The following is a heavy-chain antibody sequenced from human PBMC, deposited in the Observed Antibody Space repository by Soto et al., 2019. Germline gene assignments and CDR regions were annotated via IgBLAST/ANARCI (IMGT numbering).Heavy chain of an antibody. Sequence: QLQLQESGPGLVKPSETLSLTCTVSGGSISSSSYYWGWIRQPPGKGLEWIGSIYYSGSTYYNPSRKSRVTIAVDTSKNQFSLKLSSVTAADTAVYYCARRTSGPFDPWGQGTLVTVSS. CDR2: IYYSGST. J-gene: IGHJ5*02. V-gene: IGHV4-39*01. CDR1: GGSISSSSYY. CDR3: ARRTSGPFDP.